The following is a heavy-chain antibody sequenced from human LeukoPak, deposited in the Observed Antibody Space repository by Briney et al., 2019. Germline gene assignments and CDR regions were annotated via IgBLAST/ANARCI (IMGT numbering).Heavy chain of an antibody. J-gene: IGHJ5*02. D-gene: IGHD3-3*01. CDR2: MKQDGSEK. V-gene: IGHV3-7*01. CDR3: ARDWRLDWFDP. Sequence: GGSLRLSCAASGFTFSSYWMSWVRQAPGKGLEWVAIMKQDGSEKYYVDSVKGRFTISRDNAKNSLYLQLNSLRAEDTAVYYCARDWRLDWFDPWGQGTLVTVSS. CDR1: GFTFSSYW.